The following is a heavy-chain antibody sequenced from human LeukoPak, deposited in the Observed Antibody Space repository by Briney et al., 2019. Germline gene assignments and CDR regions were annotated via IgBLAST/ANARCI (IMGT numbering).Heavy chain of an antibody. Sequence: SETLSLTCAVYGGSFSGYYWSWIRQPPGKGLEWIGEINHSGSTNYNPSLKSRVTISVDTSKNQFSLKLSSVTAADTAVYYCATTFYVDSSGYVNVFDIWGQGTVVTVSS. CDR2: INHSGST. D-gene: IGHD3-22*01. V-gene: IGHV4-34*01. J-gene: IGHJ3*02. CDR3: ATTFYVDSSGYVNVFDI. CDR1: GGSFSGYY.